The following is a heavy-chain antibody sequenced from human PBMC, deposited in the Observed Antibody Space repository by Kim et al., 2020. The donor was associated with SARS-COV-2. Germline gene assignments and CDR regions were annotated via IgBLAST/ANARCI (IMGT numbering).Heavy chain of an antibody. V-gene: IGHV4-59*09. CDR3: ARGAKWELHAFDI. D-gene: IGHD1-26*01. J-gene: IGHJ3*02. Sequence: NPSLKSRVTISVDTSKNQFSLKLSSVTAADTAVYYCARGAKWELHAFDIWGQGTMVTVSS.